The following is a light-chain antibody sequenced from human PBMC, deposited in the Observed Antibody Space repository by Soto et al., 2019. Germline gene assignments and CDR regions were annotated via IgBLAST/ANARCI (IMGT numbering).Light chain of an antibody. V-gene: IGLV2-14*03. CDR3: SSYKSSTTWA. Sequence: QSVLTQPASVSGSPGQSITISCTGTSSDVGGYNYVSWYQQHPDKAHKLMLFDVSNLPSGVSNRFSGSKSGNTASLTIFGLQSEDEADYYCSSYKSSTTWAFGPGTKFPVL. J-gene: IGLJ1*01. CDR2: DVS. CDR1: SSDVGGYNY.